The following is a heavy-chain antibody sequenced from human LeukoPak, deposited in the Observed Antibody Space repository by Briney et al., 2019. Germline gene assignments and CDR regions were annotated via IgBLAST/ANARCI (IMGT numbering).Heavy chain of an antibody. CDR2: ISVYNGLT. J-gene: IGHJ4*02. V-gene: IGHV1-18*01. CDR3: ASGNYDDTSGYTDY. CDR1: GHTVTSYG. Sequence: ASVKVSCKASGHTVTSYGMSWVRQAPGQGLEWVGWISVYNGLTNYAQKFQGRITVTTDTSTSTAYMELRSLRSDDTAVYYCASGNYDDTSGYTDYWGQGTLVTVSS. D-gene: IGHD3-22*01.